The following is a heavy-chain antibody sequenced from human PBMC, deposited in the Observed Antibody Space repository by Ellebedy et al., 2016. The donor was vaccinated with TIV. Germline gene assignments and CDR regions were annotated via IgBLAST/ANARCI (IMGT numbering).Heavy chain of an antibody. CDR3: ARDNSGYEGTAFDI. V-gene: IGHV1-18*01. Sequence: QGRVTMTTDTSTSTAYMELSRLRSDDTAVYYCARDNSGYEGTAFDIWGQGTMVTVSS. J-gene: IGHJ3*02. D-gene: IGHD5-12*01.